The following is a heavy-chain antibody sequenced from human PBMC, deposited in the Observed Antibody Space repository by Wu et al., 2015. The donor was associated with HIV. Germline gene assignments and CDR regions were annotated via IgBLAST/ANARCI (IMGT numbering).Heavy chain of an antibody. D-gene: IGHD5-24*01. CDR2: INPSGSST. Sequence: QVQLVQSGAEVKKPGASVRVSCKASGYIFTTYYIHWVRQAPGQGLEWMAIINPSGSSTTYTQNLQGRVTMTSDTSTSTVYMKLSGLRSEDTAIYYCARDGGRGYNYASLDYWGQGTLVTVSS. V-gene: IGHV1-46*01. CDR3: ARDGGRGYNYASLDY. J-gene: IGHJ4*02. CDR1: GYIFTTYY.